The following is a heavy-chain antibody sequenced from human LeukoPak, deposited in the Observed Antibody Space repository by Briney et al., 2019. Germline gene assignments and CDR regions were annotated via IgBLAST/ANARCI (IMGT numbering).Heavy chain of an antibody. CDR1: GYSFTSYW. D-gene: IGHD3-9*01. V-gene: IGHV5-10-1*01. J-gene: IGHJ4*02. Sequence: GASLKISCKGSGYSFTSYWISWVRQMPGKGLEWMGRIDPSDSYTNYGPSFQGHVTISADKSISTAYLQWSSLKASDTAMYYCARGDYDIYDYWGQGTLVTVSS. CDR2: IDPSDSYT. CDR3: ARGDYDIYDY.